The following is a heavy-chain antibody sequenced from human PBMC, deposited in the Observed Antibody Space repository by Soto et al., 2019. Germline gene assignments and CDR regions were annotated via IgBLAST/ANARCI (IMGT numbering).Heavy chain of an antibody. CDR1: GGSISPFY. V-gene: IGHV4-59*01. D-gene: IGHD1-1*01. CDR2: ISSSGAT. Sequence: PSETLSLTCTVSGGSISPFYWSWIRQPPGKGLEWIGHISSSGATNYNPSLKSRVSISIDTSKSQFSLNLTYVTVADTAVYYCARVSYNFGSRGYCGQGTLVTVSS. CDR3: ARVSYNFGSRGY. J-gene: IGHJ4*02.